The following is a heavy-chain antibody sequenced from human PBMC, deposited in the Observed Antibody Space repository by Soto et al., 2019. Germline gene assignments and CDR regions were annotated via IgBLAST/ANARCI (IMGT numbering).Heavy chain of an antibody. CDR2: ISAYNGNT. V-gene: IGHV1-18*04. J-gene: IGHJ6*02. Sequence: ASVKVSCKASGYTFTSYGIRWERQAPGQGLEWMGWISAYNGNTNYAQKLQGRVTMTTDTSTSTAYMALRSLRSDDTAVYYCARDQVRFLGLSGMDVWGQGTTVTVSS. D-gene: IGHD3-3*01. CDR3: ARDQVRFLGLSGMDV. CDR1: GYTFTSYG.